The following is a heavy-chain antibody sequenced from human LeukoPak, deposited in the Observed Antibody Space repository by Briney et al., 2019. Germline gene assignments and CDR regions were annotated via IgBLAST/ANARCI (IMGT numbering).Heavy chain of an antibody. CDR3: ARGLLRGGNSAVNFDY. D-gene: IGHD4-23*01. CDR1: GGSFSGYY. CDR2: INHSGST. V-gene: IGHV4-34*01. J-gene: IGHJ4*02. Sequence: SETLSLTCAVYGGSFSGYYWSWIRQPPGKGLEWIGEINHSGSTNYNPSPKSRVTISVDTSKNQFSLKLSSVTAADTAVYYCARGLLRGGNSAVNFDYWGQGTLVTVSS.